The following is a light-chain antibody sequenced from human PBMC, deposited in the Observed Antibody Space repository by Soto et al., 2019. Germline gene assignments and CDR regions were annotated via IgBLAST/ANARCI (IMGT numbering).Light chain of an antibody. CDR1: QGISNY. CDR2: AAS. V-gene: IGKV1-27*01. Sequence: DIQMTQSPSSLSASVGDRVTITCRASQGISNYLAWYQQKPGKVPKLLIYAASTLQSGVPSRFSGSGSGTDFTLTISSLLTEDVATSYCQNNNSAPTTFGQGTNVEIK. J-gene: IGKJ1*01. CDR3: QNNNSAPTT.